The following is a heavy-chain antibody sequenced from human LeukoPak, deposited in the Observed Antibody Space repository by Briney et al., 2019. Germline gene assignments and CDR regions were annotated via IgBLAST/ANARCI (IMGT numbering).Heavy chain of an antibody. D-gene: IGHD3-3*01. CDR3: ARGSEIFGVVIGDDAFDI. J-gene: IGHJ3*02. CDR1: GYTFTSNY. Sequence: GASVKVSCKASGYTFTSNYMHWVRQAPGQGLEWMGIINPSGGSTSYAQKFQGRVTMTRDMSTSTVYMDLSSLRSEDTAVYYCARGSEIFGVVIGDDAFDIWGQGTMVTVSS. V-gene: IGHV1-46*01. CDR2: INPSGGST.